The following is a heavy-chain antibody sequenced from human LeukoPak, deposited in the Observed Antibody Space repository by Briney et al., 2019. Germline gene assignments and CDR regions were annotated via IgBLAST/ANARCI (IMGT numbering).Heavy chain of an antibody. CDR1: GYTFTGYY. J-gene: IGHJ6*03. CDR2: INPNSGGT. V-gene: IGHV1-2*02. D-gene: IGHD4-17*01. CDR3: ARDLTYSGDYHAHYYYYYMDV. Sequence: ASVKVSCKASGYTFTGYYMHWVRQAPGQGLEWMGWINPNSGGTNYAQKFQGRVTMTRDTSISTAYMGLSRLRSDDTAVYYCARDLTYSGDYHAHYYYYYMDVWGKGTTVTVSS.